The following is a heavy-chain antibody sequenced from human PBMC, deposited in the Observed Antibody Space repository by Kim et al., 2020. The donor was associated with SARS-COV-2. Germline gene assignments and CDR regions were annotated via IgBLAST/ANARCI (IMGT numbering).Heavy chain of an antibody. Sequence: SETLSLTCAIYGGSFSDYYWSWIRQPPGKGLEWIGEINHSGSTNYNPSLKSRVTISVDTSKNQFSLKLSSVTAADTAVYYCARRPPYSSSWYGYNWFDPWGQGTLVTVSS. CDR3: ARRPPYSSSWYGYNWFDP. CDR1: GGSFSDYY. J-gene: IGHJ5*02. D-gene: IGHD6-13*01. CDR2: INHSGST. V-gene: IGHV4-34*01.